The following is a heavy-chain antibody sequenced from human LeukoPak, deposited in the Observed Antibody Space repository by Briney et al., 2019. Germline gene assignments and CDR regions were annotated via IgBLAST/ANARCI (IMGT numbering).Heavy chain of an antibody. CDR2: IRHDSTDL. V-gene: IGHV3-48*01. CDR1: GSTFSTYS. D-gene: IGHD6-25*01. Sequence: GGSLRLSCAASGSTFSTYSMNWVRQAPGKGLEWVSFIRHDSTDLYYADSVKGRFTISRDNAKNSLYLQMNSLRAEDTAVYYCARDGRRLRRSGYDYWGQGTLVTVSS. CDR3: ARDGRRLRRSGYDY. J-gene: IGHJ4*02.